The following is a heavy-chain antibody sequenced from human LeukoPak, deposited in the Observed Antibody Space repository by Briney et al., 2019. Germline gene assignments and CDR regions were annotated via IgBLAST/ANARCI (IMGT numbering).Heavy chain of an antibody. CDR1: GYSISSGYY. CDR2: MYHSGST. V-gene: IGHV4-38-2*02. CDR3: ARWEGYYMDV. J-gene: IGHJ6*03. Sequence: SETLSLTCTVSGYSISSGYYWGWIRPPPGKGLEWIGSMYHSGSTYYNPSLKSRVTISVDTSKNQFSLKLSSVTAADTAVYYCARWEGYYMDVWGKGTTVTVSS. D-gene: IGHD1-26*01.